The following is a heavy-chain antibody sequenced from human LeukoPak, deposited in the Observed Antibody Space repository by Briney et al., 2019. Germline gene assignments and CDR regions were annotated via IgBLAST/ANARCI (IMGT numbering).Heavy chain of an antibody. J-gene: IGHJ6*02. Sequence: QPGGSLRLSCAASGFTVSSNHMSWVRQAPGKGLECVSVMYSGGDTYYADSVKGRFTFSRDNSKNTLYLQMNSLRAEDTAVYYCARQRSPYGMDVWGQGTTVTVSS. CDR2: MYSGGDT. V-gene: IGHV3-53*01. CDR1: GFTVSSNH. CDR3: ARQRSPYGMDV.